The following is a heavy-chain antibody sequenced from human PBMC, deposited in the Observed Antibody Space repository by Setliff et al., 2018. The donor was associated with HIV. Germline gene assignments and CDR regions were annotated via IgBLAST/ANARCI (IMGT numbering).Heavy chain of an antibody. CDR2: IYHSGSS. Sequence: SETMSLTCVVSGDSIRNGGYSWTWIRQPPGKGLEWIGFIYHSGSSFYNPSLKSRVTISRDRSAHQFSLILTSVTAADTGVYYCARVVETTYISGFGAFDVWGQGKVVTVSS. CDR1: GDSIRNGGYS. V-gene: IGHV4-30-2*01. CDR3: ARVVETTYISGFGAFDV. J-gene: IGHJ3*01. D-gene: IGHD4-4*01.